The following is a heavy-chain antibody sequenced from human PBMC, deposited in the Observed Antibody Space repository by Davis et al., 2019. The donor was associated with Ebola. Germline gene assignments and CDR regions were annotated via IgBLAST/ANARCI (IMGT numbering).Heavy chain of an antibody. CDR1: GYTFTSYG. V-gene: IGHV1-18*01. J-gene: IGHJ2*01. CDR2: ISAYNGNT. CDR3: ARGSFVVVPAATQNDNWYFDL. Sequence: ASVKVSCKASGYTFTSYGISWVRQAPGQGLEWMGWISAYNGNTNYAQKLQGRVTMTTDTSTSTAYMELRSLRSDDTAVYYCARGSFVVVPAATQNDNWYFDLWSRGTLVTVSS. D-gene: IGHD2-2*01.